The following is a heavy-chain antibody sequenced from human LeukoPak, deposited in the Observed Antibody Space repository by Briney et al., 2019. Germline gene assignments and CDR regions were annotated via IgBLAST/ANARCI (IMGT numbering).Heavy chain of an antibody. J-gene: IGHJ4*02. CDR2: INNDGGDT. Sequence: GGSLRLSCAASGFTFSTYWMNWIRQVPGRGLVWVSRINNDGGDTAYAGSVKGRFTISRDNAKNTLYLQMNSLRAEYSAVYFCARDLTDLLQNYRSTWYPADYWGQGTLVTVSS. CDR3: ARDLTDLLQNYRSTWYPADY. D-gene: IGHD6-13*01. V-gene: IGHV3-74*01. CDR1: GFTFSTYW.